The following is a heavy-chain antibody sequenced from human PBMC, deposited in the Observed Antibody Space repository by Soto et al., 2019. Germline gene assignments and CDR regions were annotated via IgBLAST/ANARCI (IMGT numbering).Heavy chain of an antibody. V-gene: IGHV1-18*01. D-gene: IGHD3-22*01. CDR2: ISAYNGNT. CDR1: GYTFTSYG. Sequence: QVQLAQSGAEVKKPGASVKVSCKASGYTFTSYGISWVRQAPGQGLEWMGWISAYNGNTNYAQKLQGRVTMTTDTSTSTAYMELRSLRSDDTAVYYCARAYSRRDYYDSSGYAGQVYYGMDVWGQGTTVTVSS. CDR3: ARAYSRRDYYDSSGYAGQVYYGMDV. J-gene: IGHJ6*02.